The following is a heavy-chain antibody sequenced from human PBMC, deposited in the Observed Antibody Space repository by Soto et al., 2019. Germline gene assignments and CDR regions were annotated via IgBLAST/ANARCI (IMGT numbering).Heavy chain of an antibody. J-gene: IGHJ6*01. CDR2: INSDGSST. Sequence: WGSLRISCALSESTFSNEWMHWVRQAPGKGLVWVSHINSDGSSTNYADFVKGRFTIARDNAKNTVYLQMNSLRAEDTAVYYCARARSYSLDVWGQGTTVTVSS. V-gene: IGHV3-74*01. CDR1: ESTFSNEW. CDR3: ARARSYSLDV.